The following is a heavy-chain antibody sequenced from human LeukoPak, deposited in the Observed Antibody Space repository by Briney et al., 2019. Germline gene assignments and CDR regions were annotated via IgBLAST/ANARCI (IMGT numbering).Heavy chain of an antibody. CDR2: ISGGGGST. V-gene: IGHV3-23*01. D-gene: IGHD6-13*01. CDR1: GFTFSNYA. J-gene: IGHJ4*02. CDR3: AKGSRSTWSYYFDY. Sequence: GGSLRLSCGASGFTFSNYAMTWVRQAPGKGLEWVSAISGGGGSTYYADSVKGRFTISRDISKNTLYLQLSSPRAEDTAVYYCAKGSRSTWSYYFDYWGRGTLVTVSS.